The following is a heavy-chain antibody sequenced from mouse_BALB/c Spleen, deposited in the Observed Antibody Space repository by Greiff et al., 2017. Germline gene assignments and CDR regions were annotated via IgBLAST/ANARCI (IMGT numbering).Heavy chain of an antibody. Sequence: EVKLMESGGGLVQPGGSLKLSCAASGFTFSSYTMSWVRQTPEKRLEWVAYISNGGGSTYYPDTVKGRFTISRDNAKNTLYLQMSSLKSEDTAMYYCARPVMITPSWFAYWGQGTLVTVSA. V-gene: IGHV5-12-2*01. D-gene: IGHD2-4*01. CDR1: GFTFSSYT. CDR2: ISNGGGST. J-gene: IGHJ3*01. CDR3: ARPVMITPSWFAY.